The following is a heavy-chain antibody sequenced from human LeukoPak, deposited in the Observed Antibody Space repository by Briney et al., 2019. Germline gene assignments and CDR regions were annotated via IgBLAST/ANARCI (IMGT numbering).Heavy chain of an antibody. CDR1: GFTFSSSA. Sequence: GGSLRLFCAASGFTFSSSAMSWVRQAPGKGLEWVSAISNNGGYTCYADSVQGRFTISRDNSKSTLCLQMNSLRAEDTAVYYCAKQLGYCSDGSCYFPYWGQGTLVTVSS. D-gene: IGHD2-15*01. CDR2: ISNNGGYT. J-gene: IGHJ4*02. V-gene: IGHV3-23*01. CDR3: AKQLGYCSDGSCYFPY.